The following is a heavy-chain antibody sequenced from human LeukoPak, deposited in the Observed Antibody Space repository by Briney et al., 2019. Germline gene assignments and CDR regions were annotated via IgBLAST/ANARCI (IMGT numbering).Heavy chain of an antibody. CDR2: MNPNSGNT. J-gene: IGHJ3*02. D-gene: IGHD3-16*02. V-gene: IGHV1-8*01. CDR3: ARVYDYVWGSYRFRDAFDI. CDR1: GYTFTSYD. Sequence: GASVKVSCKASGYTFTSYDINWVRQATGQGLEWMGWMNPNSGNTGYAQKFQGRVTMTRNTSISTAYMELSSLRSEDMAVYYCARVYDYVWGSYRFRDAFDIWGQGTMVTVSS.